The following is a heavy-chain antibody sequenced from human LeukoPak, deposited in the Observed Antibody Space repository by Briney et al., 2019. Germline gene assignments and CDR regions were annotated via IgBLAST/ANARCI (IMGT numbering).Heavy chain of an antibody. CDR2: IKQDGSET. D-gene: IGHD1-26*01. V-gene: IGHV3-7*01. CDR3: TRTVGATPSDN. CDR1: GFTFSSYW. J-gene: IGHJ4*02. Sequence: PGGSLRLSCGTSGFTFSSYWMSWVRQAPGKGLEWVANIKQDGSETYYVDSVKGRFTISRDNAQNSVHLQMNSLRAEDTSVYFCTRTVGATPSDNWGQGTLVTVSS.